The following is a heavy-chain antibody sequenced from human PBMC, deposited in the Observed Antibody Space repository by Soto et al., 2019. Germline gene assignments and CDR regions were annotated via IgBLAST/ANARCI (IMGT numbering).Heavy chain of an antibody. Sequence: QVQLVQSGPEVKKPGALVKVSCKASGDISPRYGISWVRQAPGQGLEWLGWINSHNGVTNYAQSLQGRVTLTTDSSTSTAYMEVRSLRFDDTAVYYCAGDHGNYATFDQWGQGTLVTVSS. CDR1: GDISPRYG. J-gene: IGHJ4*02. D-gene: IGHD1-7*01. V-gene: IGHV1-18*01. CDR2: INSHNGVT. CDR3: AGDHGNYATFDQ.